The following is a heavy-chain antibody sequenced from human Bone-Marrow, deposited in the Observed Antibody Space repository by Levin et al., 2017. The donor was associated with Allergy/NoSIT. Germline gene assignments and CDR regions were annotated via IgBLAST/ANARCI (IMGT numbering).Heavy chain of an antibody. CDR2: ITPSGGTI. J-gene: IGHJ3*01. D-gene: IGHD4-17*01. Sequence: PTGGSLRLSCAASGFIFSTYSMNWVRQAPGKGPEWVSYITPSGGTIHYADSVKGRFTISRDNAQDSVYLQMNSLIDDDTAVYYCARDFFTGESDYGDYGRPDVFDLWGQGTLVIVSS. V-gene: IGHV3-48*02. CDR1: GFIFSTYS. CDR3: ARDFFTGESDYGDYGRPDVFDL.